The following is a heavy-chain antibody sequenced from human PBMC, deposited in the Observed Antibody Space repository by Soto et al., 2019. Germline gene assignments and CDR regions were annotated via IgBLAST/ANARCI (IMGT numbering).Heavy chain of an antibody. CDR2: FCYTGST. Sequence: SETLSLTCTVSGGSISGRCWSWVRQSPGKGLEWIGYFCYTGSTNYNPSLKSRVTISVDRSKTQCSLKLTSVTAADTAVYYCAKSHYDSSGYFIIDHWGQGTLVTVSS. V-gene: IGHV4-59*01. CDR1: GGSISGRC. J-gene: IGHJ5*02. CDR3: AKSHYDSSGYFIIDH. D-gene: IGHD3-22*01.